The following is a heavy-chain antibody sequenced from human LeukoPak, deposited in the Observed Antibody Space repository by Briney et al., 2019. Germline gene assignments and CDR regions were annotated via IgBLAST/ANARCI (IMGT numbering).Heavy chain of an antibody. CDR3: ARHALGGVIITPYYFDY. V-gene: IGHV4-39*01. D-gene: IGHD3-3*01. Sequence: SETLSLTCTVSGGFISSSSYYWGWIRQPPGKGLEWIGSIYYSGSTYYNPSLKSRVTISVDTSKNQFSLKLRSVTAADTAVYYCARHALGGVIITPYYFDYWGQGTLVTVSS. CDR2: IYYSGST. J-gene: IGHJ4*02. CDR1: GGFISSSSYY.